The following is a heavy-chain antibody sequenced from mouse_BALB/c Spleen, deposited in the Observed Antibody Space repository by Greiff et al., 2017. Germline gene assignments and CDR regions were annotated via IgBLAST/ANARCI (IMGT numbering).Heavy chain of an antibody. D-gene: IGHD2-10*02. J-gene: IGHJ4*01. CDR1: GYSITSGYY. CDR2: ISYDGSN. CDR3: ARVTYGNAMDY. V-gene: IGHV3-6*02. Sequence: DVKLQESGPGLVKPSQSLSLTCSVTGYSITSGYYWNWIRQFPGNKLEWMGYISYDGSNNYNPSLKNRISITRDTSKNQFFLKLNSVTTEDTATYYCARVTYGNAMDYWGQGTSVTVSS.